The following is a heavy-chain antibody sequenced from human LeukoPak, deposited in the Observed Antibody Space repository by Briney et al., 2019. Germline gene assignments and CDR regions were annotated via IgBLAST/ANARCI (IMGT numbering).Heavy chain of an antibody. CDR1: GFTFSSHA. D-gene: IGHD6-13*01. CDR3: ANPYSSSWSFYYYGMDV. J-gene: IGHJ6*02. CDR2: ISTSGGST. V-gene: IGHV3-23*01. Sequence: GGSLRLSCAASGFTFSSHAMSWVRQAPGKGLEWVSAISTSGGSTYYADSVKGRFTISRDNSKNTLYLQMNSLRAEDTAVYYCANPYSSSWSFYYYGMDVWGQGTTVTVSS.